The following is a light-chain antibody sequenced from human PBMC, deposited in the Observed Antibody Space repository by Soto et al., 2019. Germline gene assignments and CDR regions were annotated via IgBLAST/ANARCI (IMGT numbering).Light chain of an antibody. CDR3: QQRSNWPFT. Sequence: EIVLTQSPGTPSLSPGERVTLSCRASQSVSSSYLGWYQQKPGQAPRLLIYDASNRAAGIPARFSGSGSGTDFTLTISSLEPEEFAVYFCQQRSNWPFTFGGGTKVDIK. CDR2: DAS. J-gene: IGKJ4*01. V-gene: IGKV3-11*01. CDR1: QSVSSSY.